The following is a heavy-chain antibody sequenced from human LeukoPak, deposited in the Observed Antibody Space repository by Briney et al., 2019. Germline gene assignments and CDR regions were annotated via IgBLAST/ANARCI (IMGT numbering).Heavy chain of an antibody. J-gene: IGHJ4*02. CDR1: GYTFTRYY. V-gene: IGHV1-2*02. Sequence: ASVKVSCKASGYTFTRYYMHWVLQAPGPGLEWMGWINPNSGGTNYAQKFQGRVTMTRDTSISTAYMELSRLRSDDTAVYYCAREGGYDSDYWGQGTLVTVSS. CDR3: AREGGYDSDY. D-gene: IGHD5-12*01. CDR2: INPNSGGT.